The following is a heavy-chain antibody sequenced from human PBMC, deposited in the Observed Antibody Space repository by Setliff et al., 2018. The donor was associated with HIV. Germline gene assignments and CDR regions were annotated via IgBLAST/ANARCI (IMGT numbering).Heavy chain of an antibody. CDR1: GGSISSHY. D-gene: IGHD4-17*01. CDR2: IYYNGNT. Sequence: SETLSLTCTVSGGSISSHYWSWIRLPPGKGLEWIGTIYYNGNTNYNPSLKSRVAISVDTSKNMLYLQMNSLRVEDTATYYCAKDFTTVPHWGQGTLVTVSS. V-gene: IGHV4-59*11. J-gene: IGHJ4*02. CDR3: AKDFTTVPH.